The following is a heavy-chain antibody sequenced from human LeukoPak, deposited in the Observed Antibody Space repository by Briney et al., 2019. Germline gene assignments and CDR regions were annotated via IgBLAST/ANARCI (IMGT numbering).Heavy chain of an antibody. CDR1: GGSISSYY. Sequence: SETLSLTCTVSGGSISSYYWNWIRQPPGKGLEWIGYIYYSGSTNYNPSLKSRVTISVDTSKNQFSLKLSSVTAADTAVYYCARGADGSGYYSIFYFDYWGQGTLVTVSS. CDR2: IYYSGST. CDR3: ARGADGSGYYSIFYFDY. J-gene: IGHJ4*02. V-gene: IGHV4-59*01. D-gene: IGHD3-22*01.